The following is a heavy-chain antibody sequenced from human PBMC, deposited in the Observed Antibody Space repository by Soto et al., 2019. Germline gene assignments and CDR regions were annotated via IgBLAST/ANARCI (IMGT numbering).Heavy chain of an antibody. CDR1: GVSISSSSYY. CDR3: ARSMASHYYYGMDV. D-gene: IGHD3-10*01. CDR2: IYSGETT. J-gene: IGHJ6*02. Sequence: QLQLQESGPGLVKPSEILSLTCSVSGVSISSSSYYWGWIRLPPGKGLEWIGSIYSGETTYFNPSLESRVPISIDTSKNRFSLRLSAVTAADTAVYYCARSMASHYYYGMDVWGQGTTVTVSS. V-gene: IGHV4-39*02.